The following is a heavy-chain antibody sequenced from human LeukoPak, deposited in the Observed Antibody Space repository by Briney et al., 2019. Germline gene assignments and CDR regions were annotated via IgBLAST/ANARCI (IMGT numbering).Heavy chain of an antibody. CDR1: GGSFSGYY. Sequence: SETLSLTCAVYGGSFSGYYWSWIRQPPGKGLEWIGEINHSGSTNYNSSLKSRVTISVDTSKNQFSLKLSSVTAADTAVYYCARVPIVVVPAAMYVYGMDVWGKGTTVTVSS. CDR2: INHSGST. CDR3: ARVPIVVVPAAMYVYGMDV. D-gene: IGHD2-2*01. V-gene: IGHV4-34*01. J-gene: IGHJ6*04.